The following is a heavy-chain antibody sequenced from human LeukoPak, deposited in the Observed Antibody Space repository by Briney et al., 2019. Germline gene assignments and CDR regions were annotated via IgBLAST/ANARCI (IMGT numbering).Heavy chain of an antibody. CDR3: ARVLSIAAAGTFKPDY. Sequence: ASVKVSCKASGYTFTSYDIDWVRQATGQGLEWMGWMNPNSGNTGYAQKFQGRVTMTRNTSISTAYMELSSLRSEDTAVYYCARVLSIAAAGTFKPDYWGQGTLVTVSS. CDR2: MNPNSGNT. V-gene: IGHV1-8*01. CDR1: GYTFTSYD. D-gene: IGHD6-13*01. J-gene: IGHJ4*02.